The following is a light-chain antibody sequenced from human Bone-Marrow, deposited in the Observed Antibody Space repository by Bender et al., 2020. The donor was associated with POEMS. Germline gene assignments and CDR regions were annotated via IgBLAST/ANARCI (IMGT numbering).Light chain of an antibody. CDR1: ISDVGAYNL. V-gene: IGLV2-23*01. Sequence: QSALTQPPSASGSPGQSVTISCTGTISDVGAYNLVSWYRQDPGKAPKLIIYEATKRPSGVSHRFSGSKSGNTASLTIFGLQAEDEADYYCSSYTARKTWVFGGGAKLTVL. J-gene: IGLJ3*02. CDR2: EAT. CDR3: SSYTARKTWV.